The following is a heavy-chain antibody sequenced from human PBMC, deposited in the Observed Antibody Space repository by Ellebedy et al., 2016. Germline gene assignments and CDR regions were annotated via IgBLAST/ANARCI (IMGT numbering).Heavy chain of an antibody. CDR3: ARDLPHNIALHY. D-gene: IGHD6-13*01. V-gene: IGHV3-53*01. Sequence: GESLKISXAASGVIVYTNYMTWVRQAPGKGLEWVSAISSGGDTHYADSVKGRFTISSDNSKNTLYLQMNSLRAEDTAVYYCARDLPHNIALHYWGQGTPVTVSS. CDR1: GVIVYTNY. J-gene: IGHJ4*02. CDR2: ISSGGDT.